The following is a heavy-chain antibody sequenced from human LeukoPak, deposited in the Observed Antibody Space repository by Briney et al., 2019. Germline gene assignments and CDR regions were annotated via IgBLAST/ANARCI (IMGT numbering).Heavy chain of an antibody. CDR1: GYTFTDYY. J-gene: IGHJ3*01. CDR3: AREFRTTTWSFDAFDL. Sequence: ASVKVSCKASGYTFTDYYMHWVRQAPGQGLDWAGWINPTSGATNYAQKFQGRVTMTRDTSNNTSYMELSRLRSDDTAVYYCAREFRTTTWSFDAFDLWGQGTMVTVSS. CDR2: INPTSGAT. D-gene: IGHD1/OR15-1a*01. V-gene: IGHV1-2*02.